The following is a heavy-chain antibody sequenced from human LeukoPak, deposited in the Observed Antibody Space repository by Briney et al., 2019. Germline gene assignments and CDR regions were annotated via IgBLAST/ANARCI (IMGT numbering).Heavy chain of an antibody. Sequence: SGPALVKPTQTLTLTCTFSGFSVSTSGMCVSWIRQPPGKALEWLARIDWDDDKYYSTSLKTRLTISKDTSKNRVVLTMTNMDPVDTATYYCARGRVVGATAEYFDYWGQGTLVTVSS. V-gene: IGHV2-70*11. D-gene: IGHD1-26*01. CDR2: IDWDDDK. CDR3: ARGRVVGATAEYFDY. J-gene: IGHJ4*02. CDR1: GFSVSTSGMC.